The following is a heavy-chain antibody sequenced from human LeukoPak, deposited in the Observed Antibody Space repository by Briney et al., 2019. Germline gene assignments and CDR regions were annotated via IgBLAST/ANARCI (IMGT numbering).Heavy chain of an antibody. CDR1: GFSVSNKY. Sequence: PGESLRLSCAASGFSVSNKYMSWVRQAPGKGLEWVSVIYTGGDTYYADSVKGRFTISRDDSQNTLYLQMDSLRAEDTDVYYCTTRLQNHFDYWGQGTQVTVSS. D-gene: IGHD4-11*01. J-gene: IGHJ4*02. V-gene: IGHV3-53*01. CDR3: TTRLQNHFDY. CDR2: IYTGGDT.